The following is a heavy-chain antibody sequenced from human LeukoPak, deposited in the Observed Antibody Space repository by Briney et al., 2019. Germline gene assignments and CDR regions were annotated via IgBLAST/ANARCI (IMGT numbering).Heavy chain of an antibody. J-gene: IGHJ3*02. CDR2: IRYDGSNK. CDR1: GFTFSSYG. V-gene: IGHV3-30*02. CDR3: AKDSSDSSGWYEDDAFDI. D-gene: IGHD6-19*01. Sequence: PGGSLRLSCAASGFTFSSYGMHWVRQAPGKGLEWVAFIRYDGSNKYYADSVKGRFTISRDNSKNTLYLQMNSLRAEDTAVYYCAKDSSDSSGWYEDDAFDIWGQGTMVTVSS.